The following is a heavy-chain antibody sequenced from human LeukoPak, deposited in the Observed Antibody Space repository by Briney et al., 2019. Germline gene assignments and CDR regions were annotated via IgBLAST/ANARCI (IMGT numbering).Heavy chain of an antibody. CDR3: AREYCSGGSCSFGY. Sequence: ASVKVSCKASGYTFTSYGISWVRQAPGQGLEWMGWISAYNGNTNYAQKLQGRVTMTTDTSTSTAYMELRSLRSDDTAVYYCAREYCSGGSCSFGYWGQGTLVTVSS. CDR1: GYTFTSYG. CDR2: ISAYNGNT. D-gene: IGHD2-15*01. V-gene: IGHV1-18*04. J-gene: IGHJ4*02.